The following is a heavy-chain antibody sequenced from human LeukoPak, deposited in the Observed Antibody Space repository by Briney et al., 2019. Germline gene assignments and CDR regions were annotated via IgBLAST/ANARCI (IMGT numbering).Heavy chain of an antibody. CDR1: GYTFTGYY. Sequence: EASVKVSCKASGYTFTGYYMHWVRQAPGQGLEWMGWINPNSGGTNYAQKFQGRATMTRDTSISTAYMELSRLRSDDTAVYYCARENSSSWYWDNYYYYYMDVWGKGTTVTVSS. V-gene: IGHV1-2*02. D-gene: IGHD6-13*01. CDR3: ARENSSSWYWDNYYYYYMDV. CDR2: INPNSGGT. J-gene: IGHJ6*03.